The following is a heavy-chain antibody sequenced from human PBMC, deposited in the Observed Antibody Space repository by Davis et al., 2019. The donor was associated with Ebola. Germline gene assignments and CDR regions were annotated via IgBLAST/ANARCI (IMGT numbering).Heavy chain of an antibody. CDR1: GFTFSRYW. CDR2: ISAGRGNT. J-gene: IGHJ4*02. Sequence: GESLKISCAASGFTFSRYWMSWVRQAPGKGLEWVSTISAGRGNTYYADSVKGRFTISRDNSRNTVYLQMNSLRAEDTAVYYCARDTMEDIVVVVAAYYFDYWGQGTLVTVSS. D-gene: IGHD2-15*01. V-gene: IGHV3-23*01. CDR3: ARDTMEDIVVVVAAYYFDY.